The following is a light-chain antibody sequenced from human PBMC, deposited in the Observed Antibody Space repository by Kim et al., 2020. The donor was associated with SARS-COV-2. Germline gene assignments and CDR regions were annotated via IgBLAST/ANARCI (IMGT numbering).Light chain of an antibody. CDR3: QQYNSYSYT. CDR2: KAS. V-gene: IGKV1-5*03. CDR1: QSISSW. J-gene: IGKJ2*01. Sequence: SAAVGDRVTITCRASQSISSWLAWYQQKPGKAPKLLIYKASSLESGVPSRFSGSGSGTAFTLTISSLQPDDFATYYCQQYNSYSYTFGQGTKLEI.